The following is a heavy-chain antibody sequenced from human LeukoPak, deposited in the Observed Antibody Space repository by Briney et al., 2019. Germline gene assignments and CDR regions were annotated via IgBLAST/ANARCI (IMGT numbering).Heavy chain of an antibody. V-gene: IGHV3-48*04. CDR1: GFTFSNYA. CDR2: ISSSGSTI. CDR3: ARDANGDYGYWFDP. J-gene: IGHJ5*02. D-gene: IGHD4-17*01. Sequence: PGGSLRLSCAASGFTFSNYAMNWVRQAPGKGLEWVSYISSSGSTIYYADSVKGRFTISRDNAKNSLYLQMNSLRAEDTAVYYCARDANGDYGYWFDPWGQGTLVTVSS.